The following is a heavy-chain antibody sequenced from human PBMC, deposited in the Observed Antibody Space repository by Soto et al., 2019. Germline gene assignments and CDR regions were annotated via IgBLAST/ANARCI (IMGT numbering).Heavy chain of an antibody. J-gene: IGHJ5*02. Sequence: GGSLRLSCAASGFTFSSYAMSWVRQAPGKGLEWVSAISGSGGSTYYADSVKGRFTISRDNSKNTLYLQMNSLRAEDTAVYYCAKDRSGAAAKYNWFDPWGQGTLVTVSS. D-gene: IGHD6-13*01. CDR2: ISGSGGST. CDR1: GFTFSSYA. V-gene: IGHV3-23*01. CDR3: AKDRSGAAAKYNWFDP.